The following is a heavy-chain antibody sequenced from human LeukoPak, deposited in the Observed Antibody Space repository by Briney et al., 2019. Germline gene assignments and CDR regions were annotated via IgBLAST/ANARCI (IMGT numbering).Heavy chain of an antibody. CDR1: GFTFSDYY. CDR3: ARGVDEPGLLPGY. V-gene: IGHV3-11*04. CDR2: ISISGTTI. J-gene: IGHJ4*02. D-gene: IGHD2-15*01. Sequence: GGSLRLSCAASGFTFSDYYMNWIRQAPGKGLEWVSYISISGTTIHYADSVKGRFTISRDNAKNSLYLQMNSLRAEDTAVYYCARGVDEPGLLPGYWGQGTLVTVSS.